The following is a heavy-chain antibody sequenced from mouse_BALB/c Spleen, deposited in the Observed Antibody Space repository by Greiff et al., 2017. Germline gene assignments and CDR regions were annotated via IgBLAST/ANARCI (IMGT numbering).Heavy chain of an antibody. CDR1: GFSLTSYG. CDR3: ARQRDWGRWAMDY. J-gene: IGHJ4*01. D-gene: IGHD4-1*01. CDR2: IWSDGST. V-gene: IGHV2-6-2*01. Sequence: VQRVESGPDLVAPSQSLSITCTVSGFSLTSYGVHWVRQPPGKGLEWLVVIWSDGSTTYNSALKSRLSISKDNSKSQVFLKMNSIQTDDTAMYYYARQRDWGRWAMDYWGQGTSVTVSS.